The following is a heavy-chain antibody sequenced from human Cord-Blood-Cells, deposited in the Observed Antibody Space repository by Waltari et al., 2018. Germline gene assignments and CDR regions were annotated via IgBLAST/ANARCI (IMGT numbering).Heavy chain of an antibody. CDR2: IIPILGIA. CDR3: ARGATVNDY. J-gene: IGHJ4*02. V-gene: IGHV1-69*09. D-gene: IGHD4-4*01. CDR1: GGTLSSYA. Sequence: QVQLVKSGAEVKKPGSSVKVSCKASGGTLSSYALIWVRQAPGQGLEWMGRIIPILGIANYAQKFQGRVTITADKSTSTAYMELSSLRSEDTAVYYCARGATVNDYWGQGTLVTVSS.